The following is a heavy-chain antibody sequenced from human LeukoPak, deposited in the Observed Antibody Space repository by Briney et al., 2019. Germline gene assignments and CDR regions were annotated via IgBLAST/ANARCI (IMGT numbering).Heavy chain of an antibody. V-gene: IGHV1-69*13. CDR3: ARRVPYMDV. Sequence: SVKVSCKVAGYTLTELSMHWVRQAPGQGLEWMGGIIPIFGTANYAQKFQGRVTITADESTSTAYMELRSLRSDDTAVYYCARRVPYMDVWGKGTTVTVSS. J-gene: IGHJ6*03. CDR1: GYTLTELS. D-gene: IGHD2-2*01. CDR2: IIPIFGTA.